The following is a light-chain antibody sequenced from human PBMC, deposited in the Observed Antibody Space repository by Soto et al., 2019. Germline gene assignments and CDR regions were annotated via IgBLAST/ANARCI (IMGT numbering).Light chain of an antibody. CDR1: QSVSSY. V-gene: IGKV3-20*01. J-gene: IGKJ4*01. CDR3: QQYGNSLLLS. CDR2: GAS. Sequence: EIVLTQSPGTLSLSPGERATLSCRASQSVSSYLAWYQQEPGQAPRLLIYGASTRATGIPDRFSGSGSGTDFTLTISRLDPEDFAMYYCQQYGNSLLLSFGGGTKVDIK.